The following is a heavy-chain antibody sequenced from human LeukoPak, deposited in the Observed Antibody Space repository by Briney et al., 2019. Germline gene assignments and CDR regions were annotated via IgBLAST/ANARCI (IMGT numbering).Heavy chain of an antibody. CDR3: ARDLGARGYSYGYLGCDY. CDR2: INTDGSST. J-gene: IGHJ4*02. CDR1: GFTFSSYW. V-gene: IGHV3-74*01. Sequence: GGSLRLSCAASGFTFSSYWMHWVRQAPGKGLVWVSRINTDGSSTSYADSVKGRFTISRDNAKNTLYLQMNSLRAEDTAVYYCARDLGARGYSYGYLGCDYWGQGTLVTVSS. D-gene: IGHD5-18*01.